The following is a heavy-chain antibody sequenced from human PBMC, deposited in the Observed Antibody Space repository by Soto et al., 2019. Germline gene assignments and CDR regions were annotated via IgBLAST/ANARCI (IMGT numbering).Heavy chain of an antibody. J-gene: IGHJ4*02. CDR2: IYYSGST. Sequence: SETLSLTCTVSGGSISSGGYYWSWIRQHPGKGLEWIGYIYYSGSTYYNPSLKSRVTISVDTSKNQFSLKLSSVTAADTAVYYCARLNYDILIGPIGALYYFDYWGQGTLVTVSS. CDR1: GGSISSGGYY. V-gene: IGHV4-31*03. CDR3: ARLNYDILIGPIGALYYFDY. D-gene: IGHD3-9*01.